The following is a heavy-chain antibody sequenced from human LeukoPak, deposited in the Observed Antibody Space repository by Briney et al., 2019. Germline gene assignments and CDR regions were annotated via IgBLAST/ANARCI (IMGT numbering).Heavy chain of an antibody. D-gene: IGHD2-2*01. CDR2: ISSSSSYI. V-gene: IGHV3-21*01. CDR3: ARVWHCTSTSCYDY. CDR1: GFTFSSYS. Sequence: GGSLRLSCAASGFTFSSYSMNWVRKAPGKGLEWVSSISSSSSYIYYADSVKGRFTISRDNAKNSLYLQMNSLRDEDTAVYYCARVWHCTSTSCYDYWGQGTLVTVSS. J-gene: IGHJ4*02.